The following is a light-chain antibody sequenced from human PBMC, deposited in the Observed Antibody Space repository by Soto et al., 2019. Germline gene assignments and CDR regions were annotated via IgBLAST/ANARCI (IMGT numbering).Light chain of an antibody. CDR1: QSVSSSY. V-gene: IGKV3-20*01. J-gene: IGKJ2*01. Sequence: EIVLTQSPGTLSLSPGERATLSCRASQSVSSSYLAWYQQKPGQAPRLLIYGASSRATSIPDRFSGSGSGTDFTLTISRLEPEDFAVYYCQQDGSSPLTFGQGTKLEIK. CDR2: GAS. CDR3: QQDGSSPLT.